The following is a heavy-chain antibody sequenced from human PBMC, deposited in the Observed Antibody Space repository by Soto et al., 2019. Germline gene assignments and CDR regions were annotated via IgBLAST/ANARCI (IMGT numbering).Heavy chain of an antibody. J-gene: IGHJ6*02. CDR1: GYTFNGYY. CDR3: ASPSDCYGWGYHYNYGMDV. V-gene: IGHV1-2*02. D-gene: IGHD3-10*01. CDR2: MNPKNGGT. Sequence: QVQLVQSGAEVKRPGASVKVSCKASGYTFNGYYIHWVRQAPGQGLEWMGWMNPKNGGTNTSLKFQGRVPMNRVTCLSRAYMELRKLRSDDTAVYYCASPSDCYGWGYHYNYGMDVWGQGTTVTVSS.